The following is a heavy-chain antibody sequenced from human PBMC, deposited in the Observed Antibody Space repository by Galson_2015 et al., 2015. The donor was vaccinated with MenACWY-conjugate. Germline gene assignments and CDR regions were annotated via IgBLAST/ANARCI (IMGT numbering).Heavy chain of an antibody. CDR3: ARHPPGGRGMDV. CDR2: IDPVNSNI. Sequence: QSGAEVKKPGESLKISCKGSGYSFTNYWLAWVRQMPGKGLEWVGLIDPVNSNIRYSPSFQGQVTIPADESNSTAYLQWCSLKASDTAMYYCARHPPGGRGMDVWGRGTTVTVSS. V-gene: IGHV5-51*01. J-gene: IGHJ6*02. D-gene: IGHD1-26*01. CDR1: GYSFTNYW.